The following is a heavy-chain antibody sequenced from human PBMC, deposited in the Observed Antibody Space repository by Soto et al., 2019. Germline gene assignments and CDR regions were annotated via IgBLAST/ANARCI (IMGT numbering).Heavy chain of an antibody. Sequence: PGGSLRLSCAASGFTFSSYGMHWVRQAPGKGLEWVAVIWYDGSNKYYADSVKGRFTISRDNSKNTLYLQMNSLRAEDTAVYYCARLRRAYSSLSGGFDYWGQGTLVTVSS. V-gene: IGHV3-33*01. CDR3: ARLRRAYSSLSGGFDY. CDR2: IWYDGSNK. CDR1: GFTFSSYG. D-gene: IGHD6-6*01. J-gene: IGHJ4*02.